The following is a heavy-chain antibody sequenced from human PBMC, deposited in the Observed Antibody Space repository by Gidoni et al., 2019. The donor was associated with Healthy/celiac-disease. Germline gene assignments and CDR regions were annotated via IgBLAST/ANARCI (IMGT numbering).Heavy chain of an antibody. V-gene: IGHV4-61*02. CDR3: ARNMVRGVGYYYYGMDV. Sequence: QVQLQESGPGLVKPSQTLSLTCNVSGGSIATGNYYWSWIRQPAGKGLEWIGRIYTSGSTNYNPSLKSRVTISVDTSKNQFSLKLSSVTAADTAVYYCARNMVRGVGYYYYGMDVWGQGTTVTVSS. D-gene: IGHD3-10*01. CDR1: GGSIATGNYY. CDR2: IYTSGST. J-gene: IGHJ6*02.